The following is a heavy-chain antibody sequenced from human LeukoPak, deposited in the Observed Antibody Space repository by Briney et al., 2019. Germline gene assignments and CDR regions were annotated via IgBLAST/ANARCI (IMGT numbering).Heavy chain of an antibody. CDR3: ARDLKIGYNSGWYSFDY. V-gene: IGHV4-59*01. J-gene: IGHJ4*02. CDR1: GVSISPYY. CDR2: IYYSGTT. D-gene: IGHD6-19*01. Sequence: PSETLSLTCSVSGVSISPYYWSWIRQPPGKGLEWLGYIYYSGTTNYNPSLKSRVTISVDTSKNQFSLKLISVTAADTAVYYCARDLKIGYNSGWYSFDYWGQGILVTVSS.